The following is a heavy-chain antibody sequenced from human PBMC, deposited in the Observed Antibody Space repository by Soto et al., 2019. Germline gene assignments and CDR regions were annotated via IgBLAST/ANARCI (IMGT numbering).Heavy chain of an antibody. Sequence: GGSLRLSCAASGFTFSSYAMNWVHQAPGKGLEWVSAISSSGGSTYYADSVKGRFTISRDNSKNTLYLQMNTLTAEDTAVYYCAKASTWYPYFDYWGQGTLVTVSS. J-gene: IGHJ4*02. V-gene: IGHV3-23*01. CDR2: ISSSGGST. D-gene: IGHD6-13*01. CDR3: AKASTWYPYFDY. CDR1: GFTFSSYA.